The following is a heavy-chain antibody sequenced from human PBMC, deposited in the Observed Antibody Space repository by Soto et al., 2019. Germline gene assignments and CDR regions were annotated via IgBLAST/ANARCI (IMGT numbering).Heavy chain of an antibody. CDR1: GGSMINSGYY. J-gene: IGHJ4*02. V-gene: IGHV4-39*02. Sequence: SETLSLTCSVSGGSMINSGYYWDWIRQPPGKGLEWIGSIFYDGSTYHSPTLKSRFTISRDNAKNSLYLQMNSLRADDTAVYYCARDRAMDDYWGQGTLVTVSS. CDR3: ARDRAMDDY. CDR2: IFYDGST. D-gene: IGHD5-18*01.